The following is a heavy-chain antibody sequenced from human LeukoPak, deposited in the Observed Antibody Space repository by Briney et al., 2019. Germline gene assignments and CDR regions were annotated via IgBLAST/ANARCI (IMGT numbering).Heavy chain of an antibody. CDR2: ISNGGDTI. D-gene: IGHD4-11*01. V-gene: IGHV3-48*03. Sequence: PGGSLRLSCAASGFTFNTYELNWVRQAPGKGLEWLAHISNGGDTIHYATSVEDRFTISRDNAKNSVYLQMNSLRVEDTALYYCARDATTTVGWVYMDVWGKGTAVTIS. CDR1: GFTFNTYE. J-gene: IGHJ6*03. CDR3: ARDATTTVGWVYMDV.